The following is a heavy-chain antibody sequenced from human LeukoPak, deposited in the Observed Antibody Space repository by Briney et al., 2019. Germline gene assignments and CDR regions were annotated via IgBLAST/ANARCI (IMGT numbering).Heavy chain of an antibody. Sequence: PSETLSLTCTVSGGSISTGTDYWSWIRQPAGKGLEWIGRIYTSGSTNYNPSLKSRVTISVDTSKNQFSLKLSSVTAADTAVYYCARESLGPPYYFDHWGQGTLVTVSS. CDR3: ARESLGPPYYFDH. CDR2: IYTSGST. CDR1: GGSISTGTDY. J-gene: IGHJ4*02. V-gene: IGHV4-61*02. D-gene: IGHD1-26*01.